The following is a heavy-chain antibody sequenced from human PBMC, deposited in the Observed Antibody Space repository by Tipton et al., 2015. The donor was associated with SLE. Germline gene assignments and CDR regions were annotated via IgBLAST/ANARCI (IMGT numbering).Heavy chain of an antibody. J-gene: IGHJ4*02. CDR2: IYYSGST. CDR1: GGSISGTHYY. CDR3: ARRGYDIRFSD. Sequence: TLSLTCTVSGGSISGTHYYWGWIRQPPGKGLEWVGSIYYSGSTYYNPSLKSRVTISVDTSKNQFSLKLSSVTAADTAVYYCARRGYDIRFSDWGQGTLVTVSS. D-gene: IGHD5-12*01. V-gene: IGHV4-39*01.